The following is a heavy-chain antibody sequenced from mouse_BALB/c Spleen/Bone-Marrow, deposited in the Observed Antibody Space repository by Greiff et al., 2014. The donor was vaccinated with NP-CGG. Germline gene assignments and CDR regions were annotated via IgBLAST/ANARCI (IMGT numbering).Heavy chain of an antibody. CDR3: VRGNYGNYVDYYDF. CDR1: GFTFSSYG. Sequence: EVQLVESGGGLVQPGGSLKLSCAASGFTFSSYGMSWVRQTPDKRLELVATINSNGGSTYYPDSVKGRCTISRDTAKTTLSLQMSSLKSEEAAMYYCVRGNYGNYVDYYDFWGQGTTLTVSS. D-gene: IGHD2-1*01. J-gene: IGHJ2*01. CDR2: INSNGGST. V-gene: IGHV5-6-3*01.